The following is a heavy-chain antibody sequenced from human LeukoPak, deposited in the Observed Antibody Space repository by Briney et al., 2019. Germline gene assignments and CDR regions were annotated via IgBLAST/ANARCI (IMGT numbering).Heavy chain of an antibody. D-gene: IGHD5-24*01. Sequence: GGSLRLSCAASGFTFSSYAMSWVRQAPGKGLEWVSAISGSGGSTYYADSVKGRFTISRDNAKNSLYLQMNSLRAEDTAVYYCARDAYKDRYFDYWGQGTLVTVSS. CDR1: GFTFSSYA. CDR3: ARDAYKDRYFDY. V-gene: IGHV3-23*01. J-gene: IGHJ4*02. CDR2: ISGSGGST.